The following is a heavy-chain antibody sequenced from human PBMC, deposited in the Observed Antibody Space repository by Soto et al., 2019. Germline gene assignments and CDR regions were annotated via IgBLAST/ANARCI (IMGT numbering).Heavy chain of an antibody. D-gene: IGHD3-3*01. Sequence: PGGSLRLSCAASGFTFSSYAMSWVRQAPGKGLEWVSAISGSGGSTYYADSVKGRFTISRDNSKNTLYLQMNSLRAEDTAVYYCAKDEEVLLEWLFSFAEYFQHWGQGTLVTVSS. J-gene: IGHJ1*01. CDR1: GFTFSSYA. CDR2: ISGSGGST. CDR3: AKDEEVLLEWLFSFAEYFQH. V-gene: IGHV3-23*01.